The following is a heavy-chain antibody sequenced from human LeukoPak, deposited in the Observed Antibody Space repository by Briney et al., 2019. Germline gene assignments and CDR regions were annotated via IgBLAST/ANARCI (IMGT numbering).Heavy chain of an antibody. CDR1: GYSISSGYY. CDR3: ARMAVADYFDY. J-gene: IGHJ4*01. CDR2: IYHSGST. Sequence: SETLSLSCAVSGYSISSGYYWGWIRQPPGKGLEWIGSIYHSGSTYYNPSLKSRVTISVDTSKNQFSLKLSSVTAADTAVYYCARMAVADYFDYWGQEPWSPSPQ. D-gene: IGHD6-19*01. V-gene: IGHV4-38-2*01.